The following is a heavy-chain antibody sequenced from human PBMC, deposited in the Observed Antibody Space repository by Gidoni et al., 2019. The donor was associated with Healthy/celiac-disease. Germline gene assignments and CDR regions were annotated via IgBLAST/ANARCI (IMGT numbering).Heavy chain of an antibody. D-gene: IGHD6-6*01. V-gene: IGHV3-11*01. CDR2: ISSNGSTV. CDR3: ASPLAARRHY. Sequence: QVQLVESGGGLVKPGGPLRLSCAASGFTFSYYYMSWLRRAPGEGLEWVSYISSNGSTVYYADSVKGRFTISRENAKNSLYLQMNSLGAEDTAVYYCASPLAARRHYWGQGTLVTVSS. CDR1: GFTFSYYY. J-gene: IGHJ4*02.